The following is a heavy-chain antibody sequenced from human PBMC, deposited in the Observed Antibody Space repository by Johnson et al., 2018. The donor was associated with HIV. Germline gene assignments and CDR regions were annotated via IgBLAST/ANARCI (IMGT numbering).Heavy chain of an antibody. Sequence: QVQLVESGGGVVQPGRSLRLSCAASGFTFSDYGIHWVRQAPGQGREWVEVVWSDGNNRYYADTVKGRFTIPRDNHKNTLYLQLSSLRADDTAVYYCAKGVRGSSCYDAFDIWGQGTMVTVS. CDR2: VWSDGNNR. CDR3: AKGVRGSSCYDAFDI. D-gene: IGHD6-6*01. J-gene: IGHJ3*02. V-gene: IGHV3-33*06. CDR1: GFTFSDYG.